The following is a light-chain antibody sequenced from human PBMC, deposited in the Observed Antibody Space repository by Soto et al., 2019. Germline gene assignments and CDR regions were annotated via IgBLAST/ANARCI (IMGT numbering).Light chain of an antibody. CDR3: QVWESSSDHVV. J-gene: IGLJ2*01. Sequence: SYELTQPPSVSVAPGETARITCGGNSIGSKSVHWYQQRLGQAPVLVMFYDRDRPPGIPERFSGSNSGNTATLTISRVEAGDEAVYYCQVWESSSDHVVFGGGTKLTVL. CDR1: SIGSKS. CDR2: YDR. V-gene: IGLV3-21*01.